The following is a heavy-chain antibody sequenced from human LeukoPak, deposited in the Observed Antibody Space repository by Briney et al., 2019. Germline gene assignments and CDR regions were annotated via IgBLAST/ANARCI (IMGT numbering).Heavy chain of an antibody. V-gene: IGHV4-34*01. CDR1: GGSFSVYY. Sequence: PSETLSLTRAVYGGSFSVYYWSWIRQPPGKGLEWIGEINHSGSTNYNPSLKSRVTISVDTSKNQFSLKLSSVTAADTAVYYCARVGGGYCSGGSCNFDYWGQGTLVTVSS. CDR3: ARVGGGYCSGGSCNFDY. J-gene: IGHJ4*02. CDR2: INHSGST. D-gene: IGHD2-15*01.